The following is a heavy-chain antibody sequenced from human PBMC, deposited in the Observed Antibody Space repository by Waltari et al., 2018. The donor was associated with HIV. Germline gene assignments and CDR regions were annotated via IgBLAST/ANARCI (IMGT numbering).Heavy chain of an antibody. CDR2: IGHSGSP. Sequence: QVHLQQWGAGLLTHSETLSLTCAIYGGTSSGSDWSWIRQAPEKGLEWIGEIGHSGSPNDNPSLKSRVSMSLDTSKNQFSLKRSSVTAADTAVYYCARKDDYYDDNRYTLLFDSWGQGTLVTVSS. CDR1: GGTSSGSD. V-gene: IGHV4-34*08. CDR3: ARKDDYYDDNRYTLLFDS. J-gene: IGHJ4*02. D-gene: IGHD3-16*01.